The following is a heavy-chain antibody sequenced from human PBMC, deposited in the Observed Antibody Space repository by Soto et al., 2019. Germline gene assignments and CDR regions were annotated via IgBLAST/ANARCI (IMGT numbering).Heavy chain of an antibody. CDR1: GFTFSSYG. D-gene: IGHD2-15*01. CDR2: ISYDGSNK. CDR3: AKDRVLN. V-gene: IGHV3-30*18. J-gene: IGHJ4*02. Sequence: QVQLVESGGGVVQPGRSLRLSCAASGFTFSSYGMHWVRQAPGKGLEWVAVISYDGSNKYYADSVKGRFTISRDNSKNTLYLQMNSLRAEDTAVYYCAKDRVLNWGQGPLVTVSS.